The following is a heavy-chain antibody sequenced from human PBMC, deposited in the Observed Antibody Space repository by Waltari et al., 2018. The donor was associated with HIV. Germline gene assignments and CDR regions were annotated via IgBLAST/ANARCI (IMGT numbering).Heavy chain of an antibody. CDR1: GFTFSSYW. CDR3: ARGGFYGSGSKVN. D-gene: IGHD3-10*01. J-gene: IGHJ4*02. V-gene: IGHV3-7*04. CDR2: IKQEGSEK. Sequence: EVQLVESGGGLVQPGGSLRLSCAASGFTFSSYWMSWVRQAPGKGVGWVGNIKQEGSEKYDVDSVNGRFTISRDNAENSLYLQMNSLRAEDTAVYYCARGGFYGSGSKVNWGQGTLVTVSS.